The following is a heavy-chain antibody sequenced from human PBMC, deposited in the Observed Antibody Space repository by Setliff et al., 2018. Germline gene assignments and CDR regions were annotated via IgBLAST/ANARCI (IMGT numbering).Heavy chain of an antibody. CDR3: ARVASAPYGSGSDYIRALDY. D-gene: IGHD3-10*01. CDR2: ISRTYSTI. Sequence: PGGSLRLSCAASGLTFSSYWMHWVRQAPGKGLVWVSRISRTYSTIYYADSVKGRFTISKDNAKNSLYLQMNSLRAEDTAVYYCARVASAPYGSGSDYIRALDYWGQGTLVTVSS. J-gene: IGHJ4*02. CDR1: GLTFSSYW. V-gene: IGHV3-48*04.